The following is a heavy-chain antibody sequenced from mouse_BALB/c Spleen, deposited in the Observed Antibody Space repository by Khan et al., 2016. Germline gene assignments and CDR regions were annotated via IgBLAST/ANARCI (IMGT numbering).Heavy chain of an antibody. CDR3: ARTSDYSYYAMDY. CDR2: INSNTGEP. D-gene: IGHD2-13*01. V-gene: IGHV9-3*02. CDR1: GYTFTNYG. Sequence: QIQLVQSGPELKKPGETVKISCKASGYTFTNYGMNWVKQAPGKGLKWMGWINSNTGEPTYAEEFKGRFAFTLDTSDSTVYLQLNNLTNEDTATYFYARTSDYSYYAMDYWGQGTSVTVSS. J-gene: IGHJ4*01.